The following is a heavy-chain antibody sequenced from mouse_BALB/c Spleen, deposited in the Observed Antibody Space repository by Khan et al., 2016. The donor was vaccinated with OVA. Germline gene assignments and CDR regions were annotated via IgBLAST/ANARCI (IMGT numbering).Heavy chain of an antibody. Sequence: EVQLVESGGDLVKPGGSLKLSCAASGFTFSTYGMSWVRQTPDKRLEWVATVSTGGGYTYYPDSVKGRFTISRDNAKNTLYLQMSSLESEDTAMFYCARLAYYYDSEGFAYWGQGTLVTVSA. CDR2: VSTGGGYT. CDR1: GFTFSTYG. CDR3: ARLAYYYDSEGFAY. V-gene: IGHV5-6*01. D-gene: IGHD1-1*01. J-gene: IGHJ3*01.